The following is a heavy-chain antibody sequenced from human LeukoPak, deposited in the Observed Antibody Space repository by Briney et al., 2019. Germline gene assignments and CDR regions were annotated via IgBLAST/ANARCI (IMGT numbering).Heavy chain of an antibody. Sequence: NASETLSLACTISGGSINNFYWSWIRQPPGKGLEWVGYIYFSGYTYYNPSLRSRVSISIDTSKNRFSLNLNSVTAADTAVYYCTRVANGDYFDFWGQGTLVTVSS. J-gene: IGHJ4*02. CDR3: TRVANGDYFDF. V-gene: IGHV4-4*09. D-gene: IGHD4-17*01. CDR2: IYFSGYT. CDR1: GGSINNFY.